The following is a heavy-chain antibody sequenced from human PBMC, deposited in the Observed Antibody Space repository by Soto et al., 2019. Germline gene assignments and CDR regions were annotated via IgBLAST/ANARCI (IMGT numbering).Heavy chain of an antibody. V-gene: IGHV3-21*01. CDR2: ISSSAVYI. CDR1: GFNFITYS. Sequence: EVQLVESGGGPVRPGGSLKLSCAASGFNFITYSLSWVRQAPGKGLEGVASISSSAVYIDYAASVKGRFTISRDNANNALYLQMNSLRAEDTATYYCVRDGLDYYDTERLYFDNWGQGTLVTVSS. D-gene: IGHD3-22*01. CDR3: VRDGLDYYDTERLYFDN. J-gene: IGHJ4*02.